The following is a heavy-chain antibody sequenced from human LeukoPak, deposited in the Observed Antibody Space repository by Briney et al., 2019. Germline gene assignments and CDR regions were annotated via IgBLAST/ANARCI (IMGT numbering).Heavy chain of an antibody. CDR3: AKAEAASATDY. V-gene: IGHV3-49*04. Sequence: GGSLRLSCTASGFTFGAYRMSWVRQAPGEGLEWVGFIGKKAYGGTTEYAASVKGRFTISRDDSKSIAYLQMNSLKTEDTAVYYCAKAEAASATDYWGQGTLVTVSS. D-gene: IGHD6-25*01. CDR2: IGKKAYGGTT. CDR1: GFTFGAYR. J-gene: IGHJ4*02.